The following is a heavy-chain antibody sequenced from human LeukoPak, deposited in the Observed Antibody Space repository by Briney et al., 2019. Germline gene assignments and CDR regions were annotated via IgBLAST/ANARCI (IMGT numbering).Heavy chain of an antibody. V-gene: IGHV4-59*08. J-gene: IGHJ6*03. CDR1: GGSISTYY. CDR2: IYYSGST. CDR3: ARGGIAARPYYYYMDV. Sequence: SETLSLTCTVSGGSISTYYWSWIRQPPGKGLEWIGYIYYSGSTYYNPSLKSRVTISVDTSKNQFSLKLSSVTAADTAVYYCARGGIAARPYYYYMDVWGKGTTVTVSS. D-gene: IGHD6-6*01.